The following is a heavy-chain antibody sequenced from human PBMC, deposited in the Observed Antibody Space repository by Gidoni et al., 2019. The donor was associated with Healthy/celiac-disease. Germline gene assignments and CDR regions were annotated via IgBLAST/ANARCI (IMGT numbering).Heavy chain of an antibody. CDR1: GFPVSSNY. CDR3: AREAGYFDY. Sequence: EVQLVESGGGLVQPGGPLRLSCAASGFPVSSNYMSWVRQAPGKGLEWVSVIYSGGSTYYADSVKGRFTISRDNSKNTPYLQMNSLRAEDTAVYYCAREAGYFDYWGQGTLVTVSS. V-gene: IGHV3-66*01. CDR2: IYSGGST. J-gene: IGHJ4*02.